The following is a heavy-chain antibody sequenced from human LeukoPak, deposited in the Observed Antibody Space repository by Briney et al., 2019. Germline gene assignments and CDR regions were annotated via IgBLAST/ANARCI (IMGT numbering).Heavy chain of an antibody. Sequence: GGSLRLSCAASGFTFSSYSMNWVRQAPGKGLEWVSYISISSRTTYYADSVKGRFTISRDNAKNSLYLQMNSLRDEETAVYYCATGYSSGWYEGDYWGQGTLVTVSS. V-gene: IGHV3-48*02. D-gene: IGHD6-19*01. J-gene: IGHJ4*02. CDR2: ISISSRTT. CDR3: ATGYSSGWYEGDY. CDR1: GFTFSSYS.